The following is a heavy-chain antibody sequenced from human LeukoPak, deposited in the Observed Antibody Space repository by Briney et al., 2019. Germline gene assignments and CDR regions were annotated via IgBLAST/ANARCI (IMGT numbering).Heavy chain of an antibody. Sequence: GGSLRLSCAASGFTFSSYAMHWVRQAPGKGLEWVAVISYDGSNKYYADSVKGRFTISRDNSKNTLYLQMNSLRAEETAVYYFAKGHWNEAYDSSGYYNYYGMDVLGQGTTVTVSS. CDR2: ISYDGSNK. D-gene: IGHD3-22*01. V-gene: IGHV3-30*04. CDR3: AKGHWNEAYDSSGYYNYYGMDV. J-gene: IGHJ6*02. CDR1: GFTFSSYA.